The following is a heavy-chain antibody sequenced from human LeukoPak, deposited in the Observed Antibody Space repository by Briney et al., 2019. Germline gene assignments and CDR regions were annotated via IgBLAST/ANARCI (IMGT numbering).Heavy chain of an antibody. V-gene: IGHV3-64D*06. CDR3: ARDSRDAYFEY. CDR2: ISSDGGST. Sequence: GGSLRLSCSASGFTFSSYAMHWVRQAPGKGLEYVAAISSDGGSTYYADSVKGRFTLSRDNSKNTLYLQMSSLRAEDTAVYYCARDSRDAYFEYWGQGTLVTVSS. CDR1: GFTFSSYA. D-gene: IGHD5-24*01. J-gene: IGHJ4*02.